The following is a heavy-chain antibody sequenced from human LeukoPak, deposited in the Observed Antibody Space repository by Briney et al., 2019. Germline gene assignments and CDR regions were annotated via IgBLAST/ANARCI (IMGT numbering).Heavy chain of an antibody. Sequence: GGSLRLSCAASGLTFSSYTMSWVRQAPGKGLEWVSAISGSGGSTYYADSVKGRFTISRDNSKNTLYLQMNSLRAEDTAVYYCAKALGRWYFDLWGRGTLVTVSS. CDR2: ISGSGGST. D-gene: IGHD1-26*01. CDR3: AKALGRWYFDL. CDR1: GLTFSSYT. J-gene: IGHJ2*01. V-gene: IGHV3-23*01.